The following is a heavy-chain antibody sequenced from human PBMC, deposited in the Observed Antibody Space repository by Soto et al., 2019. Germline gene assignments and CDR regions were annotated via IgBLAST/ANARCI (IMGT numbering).Heavy chain of an antibody. Sequence: LSLTCTVSGGSISSYYWSWIRQPPGKGLEWIGYIYYSGSTNYNPSLKSRVTISVDTSKNQFSLKLSSVTAADTAVYYCARVKSGSYYDTYGMDVWGQGTTVTVSS. J-gene: IGHJ6*02. CDR2: IYYSGST. D-gene: IGHD1-26*01. CDR3: ARVKSGSYYDTYGMDV. V-gene: IGHV4-59*01. CDR1: GGSISSYY.